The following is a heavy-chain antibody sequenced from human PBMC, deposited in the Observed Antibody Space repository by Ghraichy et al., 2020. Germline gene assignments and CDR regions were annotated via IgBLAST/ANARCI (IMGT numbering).Heavy chain of an antibody. D-gene: IGHD3-3*01. J-gene: IGHJ6*02. V-gene: IGHV4-59*01. CDR3: ARAPIFGVVINPFSYYYGMDV. Sequence: TLSLTCTVSGGSISSYYWSWIRQPPGKGLEWIGYIYYSGSTNYNPSLKSRVTISVDTSKNQFSLKLSSVTAADTAVYYCARAPIFGVVINPFSYYYGMDVWGQGTTVTVSS. CDR2: IYYSGST. CDR1: GGSISSYY.